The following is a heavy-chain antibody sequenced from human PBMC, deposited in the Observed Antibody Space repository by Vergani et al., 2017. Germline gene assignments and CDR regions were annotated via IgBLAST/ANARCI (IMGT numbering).Heavy chain of an antibody. J-gene: IGHJ6*03. Sequence: EVQLVESGGNLVQPGGSLRLSCAASGFTFSSYSMNWVRQAPGKGLEWVSYISPSSTTIYYADSVTGRFTISRDNVKNSLYLQMNSLRAEDTAVYYCARVQNGGYMDVWGKGTTVTVSS. CDR1: GFTFSSYS. V-gene: IGHV3-48*01. CDR2: ISPSSTTI. CDR3: ARVQNGGYMDV. D-gene: IGHD3-10*01.